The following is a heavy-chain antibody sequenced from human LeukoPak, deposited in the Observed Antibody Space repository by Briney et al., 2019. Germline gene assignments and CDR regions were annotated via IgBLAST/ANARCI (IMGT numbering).Heavy chain of an antibody. J-gene: IGHJ4*02. CDR2: INPSGGST. V-gene: IGHV1-46*03. D-gene: IGHD1-26*01. Sequence: ASVKVSCKASGYSFTNYYIHWVRQAPGQGLEWMGIINPSGGSTSYAQKFQGRVTMPSDTSTSTVYMEVSSLRSEDTAVYYCTRDIEATVGAGVFDYWGQGTLVTVSS. CDR3: TRDIEATVGAGVFDY. CDR1: GYSFTNYY.